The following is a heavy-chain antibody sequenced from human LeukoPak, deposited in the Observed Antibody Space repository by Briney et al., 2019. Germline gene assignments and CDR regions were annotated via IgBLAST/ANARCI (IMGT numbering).Heavy chain of an antibody. Sequence: ASVKVSCKASGHTFTGYYMHWVRQAPGQGLEWMGWMNPNSGNTGYAQKFQGRVTMTRNTSISTAYMELSSLRPEDTAVYYCAKDGGKRFGDFLYQRGPFDYWGQGTLVTVSS. J-gene: IGHJ4*02. CDR1: GHTFTGYY. D-gene: IGHD3-10*01. V-gene: IGHV1-8*02. CDR3: AKDGGKRFGDFLYQRGPFDY. CDR2: MNPNSGNT.